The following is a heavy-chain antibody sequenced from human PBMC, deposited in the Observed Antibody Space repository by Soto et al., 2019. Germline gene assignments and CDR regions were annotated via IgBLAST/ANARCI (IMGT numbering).Heavy chain of an antibody. CDR3: ARDIFDFNYGRGRGV. D-gene: IGHD3-9*01. V-gene: IGHV1-69*13. CDR2: IIPLFGTA. CDR1: GGSFSKCG. J-gene: IGHJ6*02. Sequence: SVKVSCKASGGSFSKCGFSWVRQAPGQGLEWMGGIIPLFGTANYAQKFQGRVTITADESTNTAYLELSGLRSEDTAVYYCARDIFDFNYGRGRGVWGQGTTVTVSS.